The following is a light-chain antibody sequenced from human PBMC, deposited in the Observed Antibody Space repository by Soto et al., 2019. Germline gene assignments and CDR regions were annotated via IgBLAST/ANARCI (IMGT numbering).Light chain of an antibody. CDR1: QSINNW. J-gene: IGKJ1*01. CDR2: RAS. V-gene: IGKV1-5*03. Sequence: DIRMPQSPSTLSASVGDRVTITCRASQSINNWLAWYQKKRGKAPKLLIYRASSLENGVPSRFSGRGSGTEFICTITSLQPDDFATYYCQQYSSDSTFGEGTKVYI. CDR3: QQYSSDST.